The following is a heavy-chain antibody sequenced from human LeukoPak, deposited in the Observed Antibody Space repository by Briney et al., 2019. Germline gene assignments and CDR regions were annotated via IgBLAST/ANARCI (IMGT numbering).Heavy chain of an antibody. CDR3: ARGVGVSSGSSYYFDY. V-gene: IGHV1-2*02. Sequence: ASVKVSCKASGYTFTGYYMHWVRQAPGQGLEWMGWINPNRGGTNYAQKFQGRVTMTRDTSISTAYMELSRLRSDDTAVYYCARGVGVSSGSSYYFDYWGQGTLVTVSS. CDR2: INPNRGGT. CDR1: GYTFTGYY. D-gene: IGHD3-10*01. J-gene: IGHJ4*02.